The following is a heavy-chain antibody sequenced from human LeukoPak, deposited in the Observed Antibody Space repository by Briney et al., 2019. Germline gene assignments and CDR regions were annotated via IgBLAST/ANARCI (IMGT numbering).Heavy chain of an antibody. CDR2: FYPEDGET. CDR3: ATVWDPAGY. CDR1: GYTLTELS. Sequence: ASVKVSCKVSGYTLTELSMHWVRQAPGKGLEWMGGFYPEDGETIYAQKFQVIVSMTEDTSSDTAYRELSSLRSKDTAVYYCATVWDPAGYWGQGTLVTVSS. J-gene: IGHJ4*02. D-gene: IGHD1-26*01. V-gene: IGHV1-24*01.